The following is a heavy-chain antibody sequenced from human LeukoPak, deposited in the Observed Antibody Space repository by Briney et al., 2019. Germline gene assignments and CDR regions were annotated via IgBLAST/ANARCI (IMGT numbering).Heavy chain of an antibody. V-gene: IGHV3-23*01. J-gene: IGHJ5*02. CDR1: GFTFSSYA. CDR3: VRGLA. CDR2: ISGSGDYTDYADSGDYT. Sequence: GRSLRLSCAASGFTFSSYAMSWVRQAPGKGLEWVSGISGSGDYTDYADSGDYTYYADSVKGRFTISRDNAKNSLYLQMNSLRVEDTAAYYCVRGLAWGQGTLVAVSS.